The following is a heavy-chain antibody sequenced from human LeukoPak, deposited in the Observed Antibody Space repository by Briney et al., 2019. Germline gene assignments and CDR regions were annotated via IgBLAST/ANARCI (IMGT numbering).Heavy chain of an antibody. CDR3: ARDGTYTDYDPDFDI. D-gene: IGHD5-12*01. J-gene: IGHJ4*02. V-gene: IGHV3-7*04. CDR2: IKQDGREK. CDR1: GFTFSNYW. Sequence: GGSLRLSCAVAGFTFSNYWMSWVRQAPGEGLEWVANIKQDGREKYYVDSVKGRFTISRDNAKNSLYLQMNSLRAEDTAVFYCARDGTYTDYDPDFDIWGQGTLVTVSS.